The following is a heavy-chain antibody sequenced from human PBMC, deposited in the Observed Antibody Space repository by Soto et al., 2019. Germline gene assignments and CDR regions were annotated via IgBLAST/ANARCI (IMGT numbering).Heavy chain of an antibody. CDR2: TSYDGTNK. Sequence: QVQRVESGGGGVQPGTSLRVSCVASGFTFRSYVIHWVRQAPGKGLEWVALTSYDGTNKYYGDSVRGRFTISRDNSRNTVYLQMDSLRVEDTAVYYCARWGTTGGLDVWGQGTLVSVSS. CDR1: GFTFRSYV. D-gene: IGHD3-16*01. V-gene: IGHV3-30*19. CDR3: ARWGTTGGLDV. J-gene: IGHJ1*01.